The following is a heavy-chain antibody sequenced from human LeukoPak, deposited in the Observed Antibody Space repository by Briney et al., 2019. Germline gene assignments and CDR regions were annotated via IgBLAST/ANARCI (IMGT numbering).Heavy chain of an antibody. J-gene: IGHJ4*02. CDR3: AKVSTRSIVATNFDY. CDR2: ISGSGGST. D-gene: IGHD5-12*01. CDR1: GFTFSSYA. V-gene: IGHV3-23*01. Sequence: GGSLRLSCAASGFTFSSYAMSWVRQAPGKGLEWVSAISGSGGSTYYADSVKGRFTISRDNSKNTLYLQMNSLRAEDTAVYYCAKVSTRSIVATNFDYWGQGTLVTVSS.